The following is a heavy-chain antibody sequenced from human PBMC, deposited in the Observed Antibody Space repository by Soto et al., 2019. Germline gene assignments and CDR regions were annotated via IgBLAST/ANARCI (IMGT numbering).Heavy chain of an antibody. D-gene: IGHD6-13*01. Sequence: EVQLLESGGGLVQPGGSLRLSCAASGFTFSSYAMSWVRQAPGKGLEWVSGISGSGGSTYHADSVKGRFTVSRDNSKNTLYLQMNSLRAEDTAVYYCAKDSTYSSSWCRFDYWGQGTLVTVSS. CDR1: GFTFSSYA. CDR3: AKDSTYSSSWCRFDY. J-gene: IGHJ4*02. CDR2: ISGSGGST. V-gene: IGHV3-23*01.